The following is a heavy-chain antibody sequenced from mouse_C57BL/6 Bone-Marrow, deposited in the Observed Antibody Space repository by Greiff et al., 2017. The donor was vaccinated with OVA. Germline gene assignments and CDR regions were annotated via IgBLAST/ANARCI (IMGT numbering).Heavy chain of an antibody. CDR2: ISSGGSYT. CDR1: GFTFSSYG. V-gene: IGHV5-6*01. J-gene: IGHJ1*03. Sequence: EVKVVESGGDLVKPGGSLKLSCAASGFTFSSYGMSWVRQTPDKRLEWVATISSGGSYTYYPDSVKGRFTISRDNAKNTLYLQMSSLKSEDTAMYYCARQEDFDVWGTGTTVTVSS. CDR3: ARQEDFDV.